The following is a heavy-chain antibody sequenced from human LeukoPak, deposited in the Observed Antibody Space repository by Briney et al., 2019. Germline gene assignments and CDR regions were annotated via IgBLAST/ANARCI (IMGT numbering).Heavy chain of an antibody. J-gene: IGHJ3*02. CDR1: GFTFSSYG. CDR3: ATPPYYYGSGSLDAFDI. Sequence: GGSLRLSCAASGFTFSSYGMSWVRQAPGKGLEWVAFIRYDGSNKYYADYVKGRFTISRDNSKNTMYLEMNSLRVEDTAVYFCATPPYYYGSGSLDAFDIWGQGTMVTVSS. V-gene: IGHV3-30*02. D-gene: IGHD3-10*01. CDR2: IRYDGSNK.